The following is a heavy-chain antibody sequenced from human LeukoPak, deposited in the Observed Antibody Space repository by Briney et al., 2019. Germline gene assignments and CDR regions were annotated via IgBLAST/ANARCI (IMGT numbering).Heavy chain of an antibody. V-gene: IGHV3-43D*03. CDR2: ISWDGGST. J-gene: IGHJ3*02. D-gene: IGHD6-19*01. CDR3: AKDTSIAVAGRDGFDI. Sequence: QSGGSLRLSCAASGFTFNDYAMHWVRQAPGKGLEWVSLISWDGGSTYYADSVKGRFTISRDNSKNSLYLQMNSLRPEDTALYYCAKDTSIAVAGRDGFDIWGQGTRVTVSS. CDR1: GFTFNDYA.